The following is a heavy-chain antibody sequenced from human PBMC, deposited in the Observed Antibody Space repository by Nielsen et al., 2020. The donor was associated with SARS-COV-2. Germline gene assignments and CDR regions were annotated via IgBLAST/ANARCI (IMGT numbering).Heavy chain of an antibody. CDR1: DGPISGYY. D-gene: IGHD6-19*01. CDR3: ARVPEWLSSYWYFDL. CDR2: VYSDGRT. V-gene: IGHV4-59*01. Sequence: SETLSLTCTVSDGPISGYYWNWLRQAPGKGLEWIGFVYSDGRTNYNPSLKSRVTISVDTSKNQFSLKLSSVTAADTAVYFCARVPEWLSSYWYFDLWGRGSLVAVSS. J-gene: IGHJ2*01.